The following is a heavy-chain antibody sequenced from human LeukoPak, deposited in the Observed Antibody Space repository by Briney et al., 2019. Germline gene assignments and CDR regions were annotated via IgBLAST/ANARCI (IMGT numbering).Heavy chain of an antibody. CDR2: IYYSGSSGST. V-gene: IGHV4-59*08. Sequence: SETLSLTCSVSGGSISTFYWSWIRQPPGKGLEWIGYIYYSGSSGSTSYNPSLKSRVTISVDTSKNQFSLDLSSVTAADTAVYYCARHGIVDSSKKYYFDYWGQGTLVTVSS. D-gene: IGHD6-13*01. CDR3: ARHGIVDSSKKYYFDY. J-gene: IGHJ4*02. CDR1: GGSISTFY.